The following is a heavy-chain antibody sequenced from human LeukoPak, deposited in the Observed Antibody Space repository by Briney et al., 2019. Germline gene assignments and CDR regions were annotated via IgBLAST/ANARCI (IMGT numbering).Heavy chain of an antibody. V-gene: IGHV3-23*01. CDR3: AKDRQQQLVLDYFDY. D-gene: IGHD6-13*01. J-gene: IGHJ4*02. Sequence: GSLGLSCAASGFTFSSYAMTWVRQAPGKGLEWVSAISGSGDSTYYADSVRGRFTISRDYSKNTLFLQMNSLRAEDTAVYYCAKDRQQQLVLDYFDYWGQGTLVTVSS. CDR2: ISGSGDST. CDR1: GFTFSSYA.